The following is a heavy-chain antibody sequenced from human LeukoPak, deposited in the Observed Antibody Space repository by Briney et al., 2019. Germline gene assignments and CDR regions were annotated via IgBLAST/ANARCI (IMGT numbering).Heavy chain of an antibody. Sequence: SETLSLTCTVSGGSISSYYWSWIRQPPGKGLEWIGYIYYSGSTNYNPSLKSRVTIPVDTFKNQFSLKLSSVTAADTAVYYCARGAIAASDAFDIWGQGTMVTVSS. CDR3: ARGAIAASDAFDI. J-gene: IGHJ3*02. CDR1: GGSISSYY. V-gene: IGHV4-59*01. CDR2: IYYSGST. D-gene: IGHD2-15*01.